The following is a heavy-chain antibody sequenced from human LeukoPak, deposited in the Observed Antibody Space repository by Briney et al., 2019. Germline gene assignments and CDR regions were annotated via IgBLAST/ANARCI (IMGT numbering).Heavy chain of an antibody. Sequence: ASVKVSCKASGYTFTGYYMHWMRQAPGQGLEWMGWINPNSGGTNYAQKFQGRVTMTRDTSISTAYMELSRLRSDDTAVYYCARVSIFGVVKAWFDPWGQGTLVTVSS. CDR2: INPNSGGT. CDR1: GYTFTGYY. J-gene: IGHJ5*02. V-gene: IGHV1-2*02. CDR3: ARVSIFGVVKAWFDP. D-gene: IGHD3-3*01.